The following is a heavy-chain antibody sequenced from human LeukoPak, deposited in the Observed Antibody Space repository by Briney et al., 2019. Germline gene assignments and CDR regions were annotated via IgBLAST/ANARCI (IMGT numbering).Heavy chain of an antibody. D-gene: IGHD4/OR15-4a*01. Sequence: GGSLKISCKGSGYTFTSYWIGWVRQMPGKGLEWMGIIYPGDSDTRYSPSFQGQVTISADKSISTAYLQWSSLKASDTAIYYCARQVLTTTSSDYWGQGTLVTVSS. CDR2: IYPGDSDT. CDR1: GYTFTSYW. CDR3: ARQVLTTTSSDY. J-gene: IGHJ4*02. V-gene: IGHV5-51*01.